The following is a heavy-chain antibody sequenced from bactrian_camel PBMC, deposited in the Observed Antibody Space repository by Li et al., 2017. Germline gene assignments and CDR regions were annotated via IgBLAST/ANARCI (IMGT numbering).Heavy chain of an antibody. Sequence: DVQLVESGGGLVQPGGSLRLSCAASRFTFSNYAMSWVRQAPGKGLEWVSRISNGGGATYYADSVKGRFTISRDNAKSTVHLQLNRLKTEDMAMYYCAARGFFPEFPYWGRGTQVTVS. CDR2: ISNGGGAT. CDR1: RFTFSNYA. J-gene: IGHJ4*01. D-gene: IGHD5*01. V-gene: IGHV3S40*01. CDR3: AARGFFPEFPY.